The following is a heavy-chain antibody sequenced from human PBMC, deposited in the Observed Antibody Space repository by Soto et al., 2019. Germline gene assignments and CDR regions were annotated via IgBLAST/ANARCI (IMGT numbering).Heavy chain of an antibody. J-gene: IGHJ3*02. D-gene: IGHD3-16*02. Sequence: QVQLQESGPGLVKPSETLSLTCTVSGGSINSYYWSWIRQPPGKGLEWIGYIYYSGSTNYNPSLKSRVTISVDTSKNQFSLKLSSVTAADTAVYYCARLYGLDAFDILGQGTMVTVSS. CDR2: IYYSGST. V-gene: IGHV4-59*08. CDR3: ARLYGLDAFDI. CDR1: GGSINSYY.